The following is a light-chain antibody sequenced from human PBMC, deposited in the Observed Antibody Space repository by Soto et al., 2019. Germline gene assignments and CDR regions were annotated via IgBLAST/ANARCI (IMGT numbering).Light chain of an antibody. Sequence: EIVLTQSRGTLSLSPGERATLSCRASQSVSSSYLAWYQQKPGEAPRPLIYGASSRATGIPDRFSGSGYGTDLTLTLSRLEPEDFAVYYCQQYGSSPLTFGGGTKVEIK. CDR1: QSVSSSY. CDR2: GAS. CDR3: QQYGSSPLT. J-gene: IGKJ4*01. V-gene: IGKV3-20*01.